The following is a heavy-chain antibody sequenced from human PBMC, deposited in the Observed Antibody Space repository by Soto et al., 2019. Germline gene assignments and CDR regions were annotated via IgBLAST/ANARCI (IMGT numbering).Heavy chain of an antibody. Sequence: ESGGGVVQPGTSLRLSCVASGFTFRSYPIHWVRQAPGKGLEWVALISYDGNNKYYADSVKGRFTISRDNSRNTLYLQMNSLRAEDTAVYYCARDVSVRGSYFSENYFYYGMDVWGQGTTVTVSS. D-gene: IGHD1-26*01. CDR3: ARDVSVRGSYFSENYFYYGMDV. CDR1: GFTFRSYP. V-gene: IGHV3-30-3*01. CDR2: ISYDGNNK. J-gene: IGHJ6*02.